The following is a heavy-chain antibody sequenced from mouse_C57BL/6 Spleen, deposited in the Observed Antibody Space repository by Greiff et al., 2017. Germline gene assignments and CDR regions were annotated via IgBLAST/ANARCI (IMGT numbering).Heavy chain of an antibody. CDR2: IYPGDGDT. J-gene: IGHJ2*01. CDR1: GYAFSSSW. Sequence: VQLQQSGPELVKPGASVKISCKASGYAFSSSWMNWVKQRPGKGLEWIGRIYPGDGDTNYNGKFKGKATLTADKSSSTAYMQLSSLTSEDSAVXFCARSNYCDRRYGYWGQGTTLTVSS. D-gene: IGHD1-1*01. CDR3: ARSNYCDRRYGY. V-gene: IGHV1-82*01.